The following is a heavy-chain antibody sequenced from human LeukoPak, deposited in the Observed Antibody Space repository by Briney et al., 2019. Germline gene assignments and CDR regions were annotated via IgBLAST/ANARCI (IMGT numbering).Heavy chain of an antibody. J-gene: IGHJ4*02. V-gene: IGHV3-30*02. CDR1: GFTFRSYG. CDR3: AKRPIDYYDSSGYYPGYFDY. D-gene: IGHD3-22*01. Sequence: GGSLRLSCAASGFTFRSYGMHWVRQAPGKGLERVAFIRDDGSNKYYADSVKGRFTISRDNSKNTLYLQMNSLRAEDTAVYYCAKRPIDYYDSSGYYPGYFDYWGQGTLVTVSS. CDR2: IRDDGSNK.